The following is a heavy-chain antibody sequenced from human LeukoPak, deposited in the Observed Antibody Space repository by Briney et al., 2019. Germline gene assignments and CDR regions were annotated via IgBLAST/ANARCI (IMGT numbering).Heavy chain of an antibody. V-gene: IGHV3-49*03. CDR2: IRSKAYGGTT. Sequence: GGSLRLSCTASGFTFGDYAMSWFRQAPGKGLEWVGFIRSKAYGGTTEYAASVKGRFTISRDDSKSIAYLQMNSLKTEDTAVYYCTRDSGGWYPSYFQHWGQGTLVTVSS. D-gene: IGHD6-19*01. CDR1: GFTFGDYA. CDR3: TRDSGGWYPSYFQH. J-gene: IGHJ1*01.